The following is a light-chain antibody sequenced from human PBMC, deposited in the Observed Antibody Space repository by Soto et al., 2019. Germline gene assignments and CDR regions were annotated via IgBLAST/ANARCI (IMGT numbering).Light chain of an antibody. J-gene: IGKJ1*01. CDR2: AAS. V-gene: IGKV1D-16*01. Sequence: DIQMTQSPSSLSASVGDRVTITCRASQGISSWLAWYQQKPGKAPKLPIYAASSLQSGVPSRFSGSGSGTEFTLTISSLQPDDFATYYCQHYKMYSPWTFGQGTKVDIK. CDR3: QHYKMYSPWT. CDR1: QGISSW.